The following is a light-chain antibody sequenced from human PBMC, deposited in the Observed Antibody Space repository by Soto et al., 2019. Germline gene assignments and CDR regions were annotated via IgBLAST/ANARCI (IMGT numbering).Light chain of an antibody. J-gene: IGKJ2*01. CDR3: QQSYSTPPT. CDR2: TAS. CDR1: QSIASY. V-gene: IGKV1-39*01. Sequence: DIQMTQSPSSLSTSVGDRVTITCRASQSIASYLNWYQQKPGKAPNLLIYTASSLQSGAPSRFSGSRAGTDFTLTISSLQPEDFATYYCQQSYSTPPTFGQGTKLEIK.